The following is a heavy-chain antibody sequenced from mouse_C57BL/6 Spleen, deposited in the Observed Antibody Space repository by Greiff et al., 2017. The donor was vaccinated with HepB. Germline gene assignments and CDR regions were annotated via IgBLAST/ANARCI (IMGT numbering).Heavy chain of an antibody. CDR2: IYPGDGDT. CDR3: ARWATVVATDAMDY. J-gene: IGHJ4*01. CDR1: GYAFSSYW. V-gene: IGHV1-80*01. D-gene: IGHD1-1*01. Sequence: QVHVKQSGAELVKPGASVKISCKASGYAFSSYWMNWVKQRPGKGLEWIGQIYPGDGDTNYNGKFKGKATLTADKSSSTAYMQLSSLTSEDSAVYFCARWATVVATDAMDYWGQGTSVTVSS.